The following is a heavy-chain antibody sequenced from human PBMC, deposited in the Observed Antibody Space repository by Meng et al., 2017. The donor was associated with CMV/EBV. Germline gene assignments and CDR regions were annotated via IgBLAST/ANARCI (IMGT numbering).Heavy chain of an antibody. Sequence: LSLTCAVYGGSFSGYYWSWIRQPPGKGPEWVSYISSSGSTIYYADSVKGRFTISRDNAKNSLYLQMNSLRAEDTAVYYCARSDTTHGYSSSWYPFDYWGQGTLVTVSS. CDR3: ARSDTTHGYSSSWYPFDY. D-gene: IGHD6-13*01. J-gene: IGHJ4*02. CDR1: GGSFSGYY. CDR2: ISSSGSTI. V-gene: IGHV3-11*04.